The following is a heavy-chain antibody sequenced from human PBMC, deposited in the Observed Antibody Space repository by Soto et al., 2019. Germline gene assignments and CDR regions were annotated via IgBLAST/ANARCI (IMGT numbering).Heavy chain of an antibody. Sequence: SETLSLTCAISGYSVSSNSAAWNWIMQSPSRGLEWLGRTYYRSKWYNDYAVSVKSRITINPDTSKNQFSLKLNSVTPEDTAVYYCARARPKLPRQGDWFEPLGQGTLVTVSS. CDR1: GYSVSSNSAA. V-gene: IGHV6-1*01. CDR2: TYYRSKWYN. CDR3: ARARPKLPRQGDWFEP. J-gene: IGHJ5*02. D-gene: IGHD1-7*01.